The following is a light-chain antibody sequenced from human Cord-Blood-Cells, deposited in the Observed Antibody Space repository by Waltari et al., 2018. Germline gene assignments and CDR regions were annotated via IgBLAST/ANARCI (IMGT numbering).Light chain of an antibody. CDR3: QQRSNWPL. Sequence: IVLTQSPATLSLSPGERPSLSCRASQGVSSYLAWYQQKPGQAPRLLIYDASNRATGIPARFSGSGSGTDFTLTISSLEPEDFAVYYCQQRSNWPLFGQGTRLEIK. J-gene: IGKJ5*01. V-gene: IGKV3-11*01. CDR1: QGVSSY. CDR2: DAS.